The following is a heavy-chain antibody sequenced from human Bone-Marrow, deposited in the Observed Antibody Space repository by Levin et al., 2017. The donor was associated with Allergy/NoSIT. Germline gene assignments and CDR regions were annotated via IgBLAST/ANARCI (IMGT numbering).Heavy chain of an antibody. V-gene: IGHV3-30*03. J-gene: IGHJ4*02. D-gene: IGHD3-10*01. CDR1: GFTFSTYG. Sequence: GGSLRLSCGASGFTFSTYGMHWVRQAPGKGLEWVALISHDGNSKYYEDSVKGRFTISRDNSINTVYLQVNSLRIEDTAVFYCARDRGGGGSTRRAPDYWGQGTLVTVSS. CDR3: ARDRGGGGSTRRAPDY. CDR2: ISHDGNSK.